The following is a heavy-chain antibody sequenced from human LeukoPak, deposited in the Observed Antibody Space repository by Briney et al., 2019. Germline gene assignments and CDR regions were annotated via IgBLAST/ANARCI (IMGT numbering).Heavy chain of an antibody. J-gene: IGHJ6*03. CDR2: IIPIFGTA. V-gene: IGHV1-69*13. Sequence: ASVKVSCKASGGTFSSYAISWVRQAPGQGLEWMGGIIPIFGTANYAQKFQGRVTITADESTSTAYMELSSLRSEDTAVYYCARAAADYYYMDVWGKGTTVTVSS. CDR3: ARAAADYYYMDV. D-gene: IGHD6-25*01. CDR1: GGTFSSYA.